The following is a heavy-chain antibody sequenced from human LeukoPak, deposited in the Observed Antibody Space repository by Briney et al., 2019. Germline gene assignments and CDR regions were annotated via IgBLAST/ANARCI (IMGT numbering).Heavy chain of an antibody. CDR1: GGSIRTESYF. J-gene: IGHJ4*02. V-gene: IGHV4-39*01. CDR2: IYYSGST. CDR3: ARQLGYFVPDF. Sequence: WETPSLTCTVSGGSIRTESYFWGWIRQPPGRGLEWIGTIYYSGSTYYNSSLRSRVTISVDTSKNQFSLKLNSVTAADTAVYYCARQLGYFVPDFWGQGTLVTVSS. D-gene: IGHD3-9*01.